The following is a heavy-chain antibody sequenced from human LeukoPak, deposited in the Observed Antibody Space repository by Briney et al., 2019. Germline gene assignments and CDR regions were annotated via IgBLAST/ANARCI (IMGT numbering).Heavy chain of an antibody. D-gene: IGHD3-3*01. J-gene: IGHJ4*02. CDR2: ISGSGGST. CDR3: AKGGTPQRFDFWSGYYPFDY. Sequence: GGSLRLSCAASGFTFSSYAMSWVRQAPGKGLEWVSAISGSGGSTYYADSVKGRFTISRDNSKNTRYLQMNSLRAEDTAVYYCAKGGTPQRFDFWSGYYPFDYWGQGTLVTVSS. V-gene: IGHV3-23*01. CDR1: GFTFSSYA.